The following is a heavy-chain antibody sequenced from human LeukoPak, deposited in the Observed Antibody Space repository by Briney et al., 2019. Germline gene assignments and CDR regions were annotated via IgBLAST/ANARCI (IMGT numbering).Heavy chain of an antibody. CDR2: FGYDGSNK. CDR3: ARDSLINYDILTGIFDY. V-gene: IGHV3-33*01. CDR1: GFTFSSYG. D-gene: IGHD3-9*01. J-gene: IGHJ4*02. Sequence: GGSLRLSCAASGFTFSSYGMHWVRQAPGKGREGWPFFGYDGSNKYYADSVKGRFTISRDNSKDTLYLQMNSLRAEDTAVYYCARDSLINYDILTGIFDYWGQGTLVTVSS.